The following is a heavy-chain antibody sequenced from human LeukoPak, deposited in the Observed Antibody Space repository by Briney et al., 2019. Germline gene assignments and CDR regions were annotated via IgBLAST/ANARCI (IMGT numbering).Heavy chain of an antibody. CDR2: FDPEDGET. Sequence: ASVKVSCKVSGYTLTELSMHCVRQAPGKGLEWMGGFDPEDGETIYAQKFQGRVTMTEDTSTDTAYMELSSLRSEDTAVYYCATSIAAAGPNYYYYGMDVWGQGTTVTVSS. CDR1: GYTLTELS. V-gene: IGHV1-24*01. J-gene: IGHJ6*02. CDR3: ATSIAAAGPNYYYYGMDV. D-gene: IGHD6-13*01.